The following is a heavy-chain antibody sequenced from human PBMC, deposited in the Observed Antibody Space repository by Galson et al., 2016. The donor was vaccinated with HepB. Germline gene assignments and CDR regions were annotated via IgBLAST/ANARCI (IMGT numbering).Heavy chain of an antibody. CDR1: GFTFSDYY. D-gene: IGHD4/OR15-4a*01. CDR2: ISSSTRSI. J-gene: IGHJ6*02. CDR3: ARAKESSTWYDYGMDV. Sequence: SLRLSCAVSGFTFSDYYMTWIRQAPGKGLEWVSYISSSTRSIHFADSVKGRFAISRDNAKNSVYLEMNSLRAEDTAVYYCARAKESSTWYDYGMDVWGQGTTVTVSS. V-gene: IGHV3-11*05.